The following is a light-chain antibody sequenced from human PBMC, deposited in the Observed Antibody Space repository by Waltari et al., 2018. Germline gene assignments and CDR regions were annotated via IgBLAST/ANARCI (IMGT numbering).Light chain of an antibody. CDR2: VVT. CDR3: CSFTATHTLL. CDR1: NNDVGASKF. V-gene: IGLV2-14*03. Sequence: QSALTQPASVSGSPGQSITISCTGTNNDVGASKFVSWYQQHPGRPPQLMIYVVTERPSGLSYRCSGSKSANTASLTISGLLPEDEAIYYCCSFTATHTLLFGGGTTVTVL. J-gene: IGLJ2*01.